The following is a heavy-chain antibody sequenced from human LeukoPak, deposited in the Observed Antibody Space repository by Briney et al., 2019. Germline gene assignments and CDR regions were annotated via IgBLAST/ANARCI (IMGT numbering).Heavy chain of an antibody. CDR2: ISGSGGST. CDR1: GFTFSSYA. D-gene: IGHD3-10*01. J-gene: IGHJ4*02. V-gene: IGHV3-23*01. Sequence: GGSLRLSCAASGFTFSSYAMSWVRQAPGKGLEWVSAISGSGGSTYYADSVKGQFTISRDNSKNTLYLQMNSLRAEDTAVYYCAKGRPITMVRGVLFDYWGQGTLVTVSS. CDR3: AKGRPITMVRGVLFDY.